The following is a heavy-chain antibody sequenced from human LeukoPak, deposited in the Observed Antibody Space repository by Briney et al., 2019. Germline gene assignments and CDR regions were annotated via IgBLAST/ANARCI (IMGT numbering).Heavy chain of an antibody. Sequence: PGASVKVSCKASGYTFTSYGISWVRQAPGQGLEWMGWISAYNGNTNYAQKLQGRVTMTADTSTSTAYMELRSLRSDDTAVYYCARGPVLRYFDWLLKYFNYWGQGTLVTVSS. V-gene: IGHV1-18*01. CDR3: ARGPVLRYFDWLLKYFNY. CDR2: ISAYNGNT. CDR1: GYTFTSYG. D-gene: IGHD3-9*01. J-gene: IGHJ4*02.